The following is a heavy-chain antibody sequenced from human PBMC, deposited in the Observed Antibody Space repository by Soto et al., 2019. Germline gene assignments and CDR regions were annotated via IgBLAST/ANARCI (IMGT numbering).Heavy chain of an antibody. J-gene: IGHJ4*02. Sequence: GGSLRLSCAASGFTFSSYGMHWVRQAPGKGLEWVAVIWYDGSNKYYADSVKGRFTISRDNSKNTLYLQMNSLRAEDTAVYYCARERSGYSYADSWGQGTLVTVSS. CDR2: IWYDGSNK. D-gene: IGHD5-18*01. CDR1: GFTFSSYG. CDR3: ARERSGYSYADS. V-gene: IGHV3-33*01.